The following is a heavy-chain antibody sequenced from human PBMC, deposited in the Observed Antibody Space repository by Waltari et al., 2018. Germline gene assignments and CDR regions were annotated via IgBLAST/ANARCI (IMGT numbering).Heavy chain of an antibody. CDR3: AREFRGTAAAGYFDY. Sequence: EVQLVESGGGLIQPGGSLRLSCAASGFTVSSNYMSWVRQAPGKGLEWVSVIYSGGSTYYADSVKGRFTISRDNSKNTLYLQMNSLRVEDTAVYYCAREFRGTAAAGYFDYWGQGTLVTVSS. D-gene: IGHD6-13*01. V-gene: IGHV3-53*01. J-gene: IGHJ4*02. CDR1: GFTVSSNY. CDR2: IYSGGST.